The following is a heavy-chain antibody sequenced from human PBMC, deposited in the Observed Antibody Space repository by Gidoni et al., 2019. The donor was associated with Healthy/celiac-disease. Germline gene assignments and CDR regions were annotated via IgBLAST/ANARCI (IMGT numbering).Heavy chain of an antibody. CDR3: ARIAAAGTAYPYYFDY. CDR2: IYSGGSK. J-gene: IGHJ4*02. Sequence: EVQLVESGGGLIQPGGSLRLSCAASGFTVSNNYMSWFRQAPGKGLEWVSVIYSGGSKYYADPVKGRFTNSRDNSKNTLYLQMNSLRAEDTAVYYCARIAAAGTAYPYYFDYWGQGTLVTVSS. CDR1: GFTVSNNY. V-gene: IGHV3-53*01. D-gene: IGHD6-13*01.